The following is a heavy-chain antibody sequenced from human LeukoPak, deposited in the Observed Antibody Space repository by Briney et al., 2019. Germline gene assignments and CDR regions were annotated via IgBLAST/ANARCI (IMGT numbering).Heavy chain of an antibody. CDR3: ARGLRQGSAWSWGPKEKSYQYMDV. D-gene: IGHD6-19*01. J-gene: IGHJ6*04. V-gene: IGHV4-34*01. CDR2: INPRGST. Sequence: PSETLSLTCGVSGGSFSSHYWTWIRQPPGKGLEWIGEINPRGSTNYNPSLESRVTVSADTSRNQLSLSLTSVTAADSAAYFCARGLRQGSAWSWGPKEKSYQYMDVWGTGTTVIVSS. CDR1: GGSFSSHY.